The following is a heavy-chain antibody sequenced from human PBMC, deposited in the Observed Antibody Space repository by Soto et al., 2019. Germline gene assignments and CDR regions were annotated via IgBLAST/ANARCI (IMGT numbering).Heavy chain of an antibody. D-gene: IGHD3-16*01. CDR2: IYYSGST. V-gene: IGHV4-59*01. Sequence: QVQLQESGPGLVKPSETLSLTCTVSGGSISSYYWSWIRQPPGKGLEWIGYIYYSGSTNYNPYLKSRVTISVDTSKNQFSLKLSSVTAADTAVYYCARDRYAGGGMDVWGQGTTVTVSS. CDR3: ARDRYAGGGMDV. J-gene: IGHJ6*02. CDR1: GGSISSYY.